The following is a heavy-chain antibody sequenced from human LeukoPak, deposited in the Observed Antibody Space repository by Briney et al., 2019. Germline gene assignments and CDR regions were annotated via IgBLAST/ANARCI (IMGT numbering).Heavy chain of an antibody. Sequence: SETLSLTCTVSGVSISRYYWSWIRQPAGKGLEWIGRIYSSGSTTYNPSLKSRVTMSIDTSKNQFSLKLSFVTAADTAVYYCARDGSKEYNWNDVSPFDYWGQGTLVTVSS. CDR1: GVSISRYY. CDR2: IYSSGST. D-gene: IGHD1-1*01. V-gene: IGHV4-4*07. J-gene: IGHJ4*02. CDR3: ARDGSKEYNWNDVSPFDY.